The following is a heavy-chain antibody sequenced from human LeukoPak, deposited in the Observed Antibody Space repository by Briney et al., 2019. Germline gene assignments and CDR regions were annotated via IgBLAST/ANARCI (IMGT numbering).Heavy chain of an antibody. D-gene: IGHD1-14*01. CDR2: IYPGDSDT. V-gene: IGHV5-51*01. CDR3: ARLEPFGD. Sequence: GGSLEISWQGSGYIFTNYWIGWVRQLPGKGLEWMGIIYPGDSDTRYSPSFQGQVTISADKSISTAYLQWSSLKASDTAMYYCARLEPFGDWGQGTLVTVSS. CDR1: GYIFTNYW. J-gene: IGHJ4*02.